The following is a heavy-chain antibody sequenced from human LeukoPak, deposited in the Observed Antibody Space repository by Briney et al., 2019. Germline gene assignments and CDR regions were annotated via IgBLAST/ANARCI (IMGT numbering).Heavy chain of an antibody. Sequence: SETLSLTCAVSGASITSYYWSWVRQPPGKGLEWIGSISYSGSSNYNPSLKSRVTISEDTSKNQFSLKMSSVTAADTAVYYCARDPGGTSAFDNWGPGTLVTVSP. CDR3: ARDPGGTSAFDN. V-gene: IGHV4-59*01. D-gene: IGHD2-15*01. J-gene: IGHJ4*02. CDR2: ISYSGSS. CDR1: GASITSYY.